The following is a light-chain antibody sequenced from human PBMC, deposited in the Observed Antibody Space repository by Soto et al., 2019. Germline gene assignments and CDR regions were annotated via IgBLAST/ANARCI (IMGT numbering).Light chain of an antibody. J-gene: IGKJ1*01. CDR1: QSVSSN. CDR2: GAS. V-gene: IGKV3-15*01. Sequence: EIVMTQSPATLSVSPGERATLSCRASQSVSSNLAWYQQKSGRAPRLLIYGASTRATGIPARFSGSGSGTEFTLTISSLQSEDFAVYYCQHYNNWPPWTFGQGTKVEI. CDR3: QHYNNWPPWT.